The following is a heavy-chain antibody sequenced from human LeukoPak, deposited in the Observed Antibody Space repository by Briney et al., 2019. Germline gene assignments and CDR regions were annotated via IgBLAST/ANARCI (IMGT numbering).Heavy chain of an antibody. CDR2: TYYRSKWYN. CDR1: GDSVSSNSAN. CDR3: ARVATGAPRHYYGMDV. Sequence: SQTLSLTCAISGDSVSSNSANWNWIRQSPSRGLEWLGRTYYRSKWYNDYAVSVKSRITINADTSKNQLSLQLNSVTPEDTAVYYCARVATGAPRHYYGMDVWGKGTTVTVSS. D-gene: IGHD1-1*01. V-gene: IGHV6-1*01. J-gene: IGHJ6*04.